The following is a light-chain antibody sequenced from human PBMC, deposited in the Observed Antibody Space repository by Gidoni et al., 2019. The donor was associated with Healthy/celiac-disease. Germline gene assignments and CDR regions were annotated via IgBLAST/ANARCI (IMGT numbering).Light chain of an antibody. CDR1: QSVSSN. CDR2: GAS. V-gene: IGKV3-15*01. Sequence: VMTQSPATLSVSPGERATLSCRASQSVSSNLAWYQQKPGQAPRLRIYGASTRATGIPARFSGSGSGTEFTLTISSLQSEDFAVYYCQQYNNWSRVTFGGGTKVEIK. CDR3: QQYNNWSRVT. J-gene: IGKJ4*01.